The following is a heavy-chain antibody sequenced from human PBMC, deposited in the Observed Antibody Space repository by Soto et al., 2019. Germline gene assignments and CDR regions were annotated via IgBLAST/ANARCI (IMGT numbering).Heavy chain of an antibody. CDR3: AREEELLHFDY. J-gene: IGHJ4*02. D-gene: IGHD1-26*01. CDR1: GFTFSSYG. V-gene: IGHV3-33*01. Sequence: VGSLRLSCAASGFTFSSYGMHWVRQAPGKGLEWVAVIWYDGSNKYYADSVKGRFTISRDNSKNTLYLQMNSLRAEDTAVYYCAREEELLHFDYWGQGTLVTVSS. CDR2: IWYDGSNK.